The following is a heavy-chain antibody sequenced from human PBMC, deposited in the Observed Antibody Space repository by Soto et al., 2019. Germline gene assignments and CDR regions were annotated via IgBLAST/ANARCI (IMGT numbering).Heavy chain of an antibody. J-gene: IGHJ3*02. Sequence: EVQLLESGGGVVQQGGSLRLSCAASGFTFSRYAMSWVRQAPGKGLEWVSGISGSGGSTYYADSVKGRFTISRDNSKNELSMKMISLRADDTAVYYCAKDNSADYYDSGGYSSDAFDIWGQGTMVTVSS. V-gene: IGHV3-23*01. CDR1: GFTFSRYA. D-gene: IGHD3-22*01. CDR2: ISGSGGST. CDR3: AKDNSADYYDSGGYSSDAFDI.